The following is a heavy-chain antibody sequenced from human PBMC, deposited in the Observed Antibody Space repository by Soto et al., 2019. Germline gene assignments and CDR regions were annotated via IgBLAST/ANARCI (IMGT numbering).Heavy chain of an antibody. Sequence: EVQLVESGGGLVQPGGSLRLSCAASGFTFSSYSMNWVRQAPGKGLEWISYIISSSDSIYYADSVKGRFTISRDNAKNSLYLQMNSLRAEDTAVYYCVRDVPDSIPAAVMDVWGKGTTVTVSS. J-gene: IGHJ6*04. D-gene: IGHD2-2*01. CDR2: IISSSDSI. V-gene: IGHV3-48*01. CDR3: VRDVPDSIPAAVMDV. CDR1: GFTFSSYS.